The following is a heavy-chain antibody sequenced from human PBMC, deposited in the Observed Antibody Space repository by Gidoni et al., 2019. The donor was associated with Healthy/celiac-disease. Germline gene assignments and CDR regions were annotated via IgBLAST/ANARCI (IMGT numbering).Heavy chain of an antibody. J-gene: IGHJ4*02. CDR1: GGAISSYY. V-gene: IGHV4-59*01. D-gene: IGHD4-17*01. CDR2: IYYSGST. Sequence: QVQLQESGPGLVKPSETLSLTCTVSGGAISSYYWSWTRQPPGKGLEWNGYIYYSGSTNYNPSLKSRVTISVDTSKNQFSLKLSSVTAADTAVYYCARDYGDYVFDYWGQGTLVTVSS. CDR3: ARDYGDYVFDY.